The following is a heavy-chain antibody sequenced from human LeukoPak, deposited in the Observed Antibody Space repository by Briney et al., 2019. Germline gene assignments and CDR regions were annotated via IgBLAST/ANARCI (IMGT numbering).Heavy chain of an antibody. V-gene: IGHV3-7*03. Sequence: GGSLRLSCAASGFTFSSYWMSWVRQAPGKGLEWVANIRQDGSEKYYVDSVKGRFTISRDNAKNSLYLQMNSLRVEDTALYYCARAPPYDSGNYFVDWGQGTLVTVSS. CDR1: GFTFSSYW. J-gene: IGHJ4*02. CDR2: IRQDGSEK. CDR3: ARAPPYDSGNYFVD. D-gene: IGHD3-10*01.